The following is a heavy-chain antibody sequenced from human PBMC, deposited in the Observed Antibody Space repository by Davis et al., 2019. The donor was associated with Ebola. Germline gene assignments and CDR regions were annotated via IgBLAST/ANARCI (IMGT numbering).Heavy chain of an antibody. Sequence: ASVKVSCKASGYTFTGYYMHWVRQAPGQGLEWMGWINPNSGGTNYAQKFQGRVTMTRDTSLSTAYMELSRLRSDDTAVYYCARATMMGTYYYYGMDVWGQGTTVNVSS. J-gene: IGHJ6*02. CDR2: INPNSGGT. D-gene: IGHD3-22*01. CDR1: GYTFTGYY. V-gene: IGHV1-2*02. CDR3: ARATMMGTYYYYGMDV.